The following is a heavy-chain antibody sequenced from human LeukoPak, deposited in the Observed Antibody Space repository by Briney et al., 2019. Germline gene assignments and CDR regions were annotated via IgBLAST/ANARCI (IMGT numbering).Heavy chain of an antibody. Sequence: PGGSLRLSCAASGFTFSSYGMHWVRQAPGKGLEWVAVIWYDGSTKYYADSVKGRFTISRDNSKNTLYLQMNSLRAEDTAVYYCARELAAAASLYGMDVWGQGTTVTVSS. CDR2: IWYDGSTK. V-gene: IGHV3-33*08. D-gene: IGHD6-13*01. CDR3: ARELAAAASLYGMDV. CDR1: GFTFSSYG. J-gene: IGHJ6*02.